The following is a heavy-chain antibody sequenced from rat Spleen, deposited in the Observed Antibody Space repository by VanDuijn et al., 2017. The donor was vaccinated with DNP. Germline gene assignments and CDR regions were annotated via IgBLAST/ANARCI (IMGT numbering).Heavy chain of an antibody. CDR2: ISHDGRNT. D-gene: IGHD3-8*01. V-gene: IGHV5-7*01. J-gene: IGHJ4*01. Sequence: EVQLVESGGGLVQPGRSMKLSCAASGFTFSDYYMAWVRQAPTKGLEWVATISHDGRNTYYRDSVKGRFTISRDNAKSTLYLQVNSLRSEDTATYYCTRHRTIMPYYYAMDAWGQGASVTVSS. CDR3: TRHRTIMPYYYAMDA. CDR1: GFTFSDYY.